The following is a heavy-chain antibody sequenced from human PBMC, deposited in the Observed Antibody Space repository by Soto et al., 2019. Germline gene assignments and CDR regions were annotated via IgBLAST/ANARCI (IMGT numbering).Heavy chain of an antibody. CDR3: AREIMPLTNDWYFDL. V-gene: IGHV4-30-4*01. CDR2: VFDSGST. CDR1: GVSISGGVHS. J-gene: IGHJ2*01. D-gene: IGHD2-8*01. Sequence: QVQLQESGPGLVKPSETLSLTCTVSGVSISGGVHSWSWIRQPPAKALEWIGHVFDSGSTYYNPSLRCRLTISVDTSKNQFSLRLSSVTAADTAVYYCAREIMPLTNDWYFDLWGRGTLVTVSS.